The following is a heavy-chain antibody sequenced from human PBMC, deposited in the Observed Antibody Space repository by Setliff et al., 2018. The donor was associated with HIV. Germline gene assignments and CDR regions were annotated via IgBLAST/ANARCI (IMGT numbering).Heavy chain of an antibody. Sequence: GGSLRLSCAASELTFSNYAMTWVRQAPGKGLEWVSSLSGSGGSTYYADSVKGRFTISRDNSKNTLYLRMNSLRAEDTAVYYCAKVKLTIWYFDLWGRGTLVTVSS. V-gene: IGHV3-23*01. D-gene: IGHD4-17*01. CDR2: LSGSGGST. CDR1: ELTFSNYA. CDR3: AKVKLTIWYFDL. J-gene: IGHJ2*01.